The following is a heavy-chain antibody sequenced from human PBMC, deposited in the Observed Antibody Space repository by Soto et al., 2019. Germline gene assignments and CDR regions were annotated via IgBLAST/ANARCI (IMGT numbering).Heavy chain of an antibody. V-gene: IGHV4-59*12. Sequence: SETLSLTCTVSGCSISSYYWSWIRQPPGKGLEWIGYIYYSGSTNYNPSLKSRVTISVDTSKNQFSLKLSSVTAADTAVYYCAREGYADDAFDIWGQGTMVTVSS. D-gene: IGHD5-12*01. CDR2: IYYSGST. CDR3: AREGYADDAFDI. CDR1: GCSISSYY. J-gene: IGHJ3*02.